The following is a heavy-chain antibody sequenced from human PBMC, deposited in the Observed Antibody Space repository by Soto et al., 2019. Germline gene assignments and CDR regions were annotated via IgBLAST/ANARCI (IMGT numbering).Heavy chain of an antibody. Sequence: QTGVSLRLSCVASGLTVSSNYMSWVRQAPGKGLEWVSVIYSGGITFYADSVKGRFTISRDNSKNTLYLQMNNLRGEDTAVYYCVRDFGSSSGGGMDVWGKGTTVTVSS. D-gene: IGHD6-6*01. CDR1: GLTVSSNY. CDR3: VRDFGSSSGGGMDV. CDR2: IYSGGIT. J-gene: IGHJ6*04. V-gene: IGHV3-53*01.